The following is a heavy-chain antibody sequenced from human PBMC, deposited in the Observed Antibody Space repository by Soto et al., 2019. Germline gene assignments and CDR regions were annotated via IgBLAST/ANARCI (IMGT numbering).Heavy chain of an antibody. D-gene: IGHD3-16*01. CDR2: VYYDGST. Sequence: SETLSLTCTVSGDSISYYFWSWIRQPPGKGLEWIGYVYYDGSTNYNPSLESRVTMSIDTSKNQFSLKPSSVIAADTAAYYCVSYDRQSWRYALDYWGQGTLVT. CDR3: VSYDRQSWRYALDY. CDR1: GDSISYYF. V-gene: IGHV4-59*01. J-gene: IGHJ4*02.